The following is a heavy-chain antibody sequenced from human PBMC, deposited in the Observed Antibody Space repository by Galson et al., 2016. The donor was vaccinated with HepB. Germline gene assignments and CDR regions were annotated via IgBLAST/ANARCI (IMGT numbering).Heavy chain of an antibody. CDR3: ARDRYYGSGDSYYFEY. V-gene: IGHV1-18*01. Sequence: SVKVSCKASGYTFTTYAMYWVRQAPGQRLEWMAWISGYKGYTKYPQKVQDRVTLSTDTSTSIAFMELGSLRSDDTAVYYCARDRYYGSGDSYYFEYWGQGTLVTVSS. J-gene: IGHJ4*02. D-gene: IGHD3-10*01. CDR2: ISGYKGYT. CDR1: GYTFTTYA.